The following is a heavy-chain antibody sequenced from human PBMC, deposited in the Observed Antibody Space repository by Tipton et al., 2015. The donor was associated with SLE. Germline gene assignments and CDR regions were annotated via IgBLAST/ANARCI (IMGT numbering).Heavy chain of an antibody. V-gene: IGHV4-38-2*02. J-gene: IGHJ4*02. CDR1: GYSISSGYY. CDR2: IYYSGST. CDR3: ATGDGY. Sequence: TLSLTCTVSGYSISSGYYWGWIRQPPGKGLEWIGYIYYSGSTNYNPSLKSRVTISVDTSKNQISLKLSSVTAADTAVYYCATGDGYWGQGTLVTVSS.